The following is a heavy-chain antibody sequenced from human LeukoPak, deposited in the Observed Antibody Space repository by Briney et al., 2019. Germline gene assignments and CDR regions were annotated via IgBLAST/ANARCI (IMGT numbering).Heavy chain of an antibody. CDR1: GYTFTGCY. D-gene: IGHD3-10*01. J-gene: IGHJ4*02. CDR3: ARDRREVYKYGSGTFKFGENFFDS. V-gene: IGHV1-2*02. CDR2: INPNSGVT. Sequence: ASVKVSCKTSGYTFTGCYMHWLRQAPGQGLEWMGWINPNSGVTSYAQKFKGRVTMTRDTSITTAYMELSRLRSDDTALYYCARDRREVYKYGSGTFKFGENFFDSWGQGTLVTVSS.